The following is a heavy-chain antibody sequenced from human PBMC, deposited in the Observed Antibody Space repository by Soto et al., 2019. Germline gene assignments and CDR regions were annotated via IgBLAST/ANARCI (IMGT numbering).Heavy chain of an antibody. J-gene: IGHJ6*02. Sequence: PGESLKISCKGSGYSFTSYWIGWVRQMPGKGLEWMGIIYPGDSDTRYSPSFQGQVTISADKSISTAYLQWSSLKASDTAMYYCARHTPPFNYGGNSGFYYYGVDVWGQGTTVTVSS. V-gene: IGHV5-51*01. CDR3: ARHTPPFNYGGNSGFYYYGVDV. CDR2: IYPGDSDT. CDR1: GYSFTSYW. D-gene: IGHD4-17*01.